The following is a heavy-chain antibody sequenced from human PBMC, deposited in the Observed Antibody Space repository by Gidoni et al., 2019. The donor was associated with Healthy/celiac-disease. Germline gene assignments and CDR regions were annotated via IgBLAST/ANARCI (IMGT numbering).Heavy chain of an antibody. Sequence: EVQLVESGGGLVKPGRSLRRSCTASGFTFGDYAMSWFRQAPGKGLEWVGFIRSKAYGGTTEYAASVKGRFTISRDDSKSIAYLQMNSLKTEDTAVYYCTRVKELRWSSWGRGMDVWGQGTTVTVSS. D-gene: IGHD4-17*01. V-gene: IGHV3-49*05. CDR3: TRVKELRWSSWGRGMDV. CDR1: GFTFGDYA. CDR2: IRSKAYGGTT. J-gene: IGHJ6*02.